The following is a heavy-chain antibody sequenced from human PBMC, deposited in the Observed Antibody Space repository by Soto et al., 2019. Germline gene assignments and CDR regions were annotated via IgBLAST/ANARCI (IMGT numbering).Heavy chain of an antibody. Sequence: GESLKISCKGSGYSFTSYWIGWVRQMPGKGLEWMGIIYPGDSDTRYSPSFQGQVAISADKSISTAYLQWSSLKASDTAMYYCAGGGVRGVITRTRDYYGMDVWGQGTTVTVSS. CDR1: GYSFTSYW. CDR3: AGGGVRGVITRTRDYYGMDV. CDR2: IYPGDSDT. V-gene: IGHV5-51*01. D-gene: IGHD3-10*01. J-gene: IGHJ6*02.